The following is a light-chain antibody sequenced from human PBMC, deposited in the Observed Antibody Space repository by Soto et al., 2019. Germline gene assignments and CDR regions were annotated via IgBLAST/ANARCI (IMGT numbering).Light chain of an antibody. V-gene: IGKV3-20*01. Sequence: EIVLTQSPVTLSLSLGERATLSCRASQGITTTSLAWYQQKPGQAPRLLIYGASTRATGVPDRFSGSESGTDFTLSISRLEPEDFVVYYCQQYGTSPFTFGQGTRLEIK. CDR3: QQYGTSPFT. J-gene: IGKJ5*01. CDR2: GAS. CDR1: QGITTTS.